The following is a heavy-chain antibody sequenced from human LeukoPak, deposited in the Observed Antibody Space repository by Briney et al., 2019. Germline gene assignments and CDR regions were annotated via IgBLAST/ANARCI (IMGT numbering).Heavy chain of an antibody. D-gene: IGHD1-26*01. CDR2: IYPGDSDT. J-gene: IGHJ4*02. V-gene: IGHV5-51*01. Sequence: GASLKISCKGSGYIFTSYWIAWARQMPGKGLEWMGIIYPGDSDTRYSPSFQGQVTISADKSISTAYLQWSSLKASDTAMYYCARRSGSFQGDYNFDYWGQGTLVTVSS. CDR1: GYIFTSYW. CDR3: ARRSGSFQGDYNFDY.